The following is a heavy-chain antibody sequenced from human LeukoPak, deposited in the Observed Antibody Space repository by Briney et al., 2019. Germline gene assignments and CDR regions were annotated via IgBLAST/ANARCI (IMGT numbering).Heavy chain of an antibody. D-gene: IGHD2-15*01. CDR3: ARDWVVAAYYYYGMDV. Sequence: SQTLSLTCAISGDSVSSNSAAWNWIRQSPSRGLEWLGRTYYRSKWYNDYAVSVKSRITINPDTSKNQFSLQLNSVTSEDTAVYYCARDWVVAAYYYYGMDVWGQGTTVTVSS. CDR1: GDSVSSNSAA. J-gene: IGHJ6*02. CDR2: TYYRSKWYN. V-gene: IGHV6-1*01.